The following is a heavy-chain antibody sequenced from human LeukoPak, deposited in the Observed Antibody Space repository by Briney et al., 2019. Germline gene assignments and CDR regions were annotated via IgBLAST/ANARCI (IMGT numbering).Heavy chain of an antibody. Sequence: SGGSLRLSCAASGFTFSSYSMTWVRQAPGKGLEWVSYISSSSSTIYYADSVKGRFAISRDNAKNSLYLQMNSLRAEDTAVYYCARDRYNWNDGGDYWGQGTLVTVSS. D-gene: IGHD1-1*01. J-gene: IGHJ4*02. CDR3: ARDRYNWNDGGDY. CDR2: ISSSSSTI. CDR1: GFTFSSYS. V-gene: IGHV3-48*01.